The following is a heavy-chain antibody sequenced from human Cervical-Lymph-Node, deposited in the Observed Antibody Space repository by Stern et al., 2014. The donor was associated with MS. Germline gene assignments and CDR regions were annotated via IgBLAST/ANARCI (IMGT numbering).Heavy chain of an antibody. CDR1: GGTFSSYA. CDR2: TLPIFGTA. J-gene: IGHJ6*02. D-gene: IGHD1-26*01. Sequence: VPLVESGAEATKPGSSVKVSCKASGGTFSSYAIRWVRPAPGQGLEWMGGTLPIFGTANYAHKFPGRVTITADASTSTPSMPLSSLRAEDTAVYYCARGELKEGLVRGMDVWGQGTTVTVSS. V-gene: IGHV1-69*01. CDR3: ARGELKEGLVRGMDV.